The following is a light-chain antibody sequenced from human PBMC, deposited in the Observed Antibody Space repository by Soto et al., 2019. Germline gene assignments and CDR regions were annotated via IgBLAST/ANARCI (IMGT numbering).Light chain of an antibody. CDR2: DTS. V-gene: IGKV3-11*01. CDR3: QQRSVWPWT. Sequence: EIVLTPSPAPLSLSPGERATLSCRASQSVNNYLAWYQQKPGQAPRLLIYDTSDRASGIPARFSGSGSGTDFTLTISSLEPEDFAVFYCQQRSVWPWTFGQGTKVDI. CDR1: QSVNNY. J-gene: IGKJ1*01.